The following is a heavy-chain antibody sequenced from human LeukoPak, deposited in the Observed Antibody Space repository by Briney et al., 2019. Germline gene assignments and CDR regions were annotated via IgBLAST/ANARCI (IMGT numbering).Heavy chain of an antibody. CDR1: GGSFSGYY. Sequence: PSETLSLTCAVYGGSFSGYYWSWIRQPPGKGLEWIGEINHSGSTNYNPSLKSRVTISVDTSRNQFSLKLSSVTAADTAVYYCARHDYGDLGGFDYWGQGTLVTVSS. J-gene: IGHJ4*02. CDR2: INHSGST. CDR3: ARHDYGDLGGFDY. D-gene: IGHD4-17*01. V-gene: IGHV4-34*01.